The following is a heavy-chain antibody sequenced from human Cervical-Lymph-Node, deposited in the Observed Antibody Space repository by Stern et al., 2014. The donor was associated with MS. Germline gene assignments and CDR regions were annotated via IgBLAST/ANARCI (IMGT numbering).Heavy chain of an antibody. D-gene: IGHD1-26*01. CDR2: IYPDDSDT. V-gene: IGHV5-51*01. Sequence: VQLVQSGAEVKKPGESLKISCKASGYSFTTYWLAWVRQMPGKGPEWMGIIYPDDSDTRYSPSFQGQVTISADKSITTAYLQWSSLKASDTAMYYCARHGRDYGMDVWGQGTTVTVSS. J-gene: IGHJ6*02. CDR3: ARHGRDYGMDV. CDR1: GYSFTTYW.